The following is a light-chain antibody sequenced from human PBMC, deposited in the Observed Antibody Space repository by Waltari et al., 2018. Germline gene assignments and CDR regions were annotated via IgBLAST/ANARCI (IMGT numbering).Light chain of an antibody. V-gene: IGKV3-20*01. CDR1: QSVSSD. Sequence: EIVLTQSPGTLSVSPGERATLSCRSSQSVSSDLAWFQQKPGQAPRLLIYDATARTTGRAGRFSGSGYGTDFTLTISRLEPEDFAVYYCQQYGSSPWTFGQGTKVEIK. CDR3: QQYGSSPWT. J-gene: IGKJ1*01. CDR2: DAT.